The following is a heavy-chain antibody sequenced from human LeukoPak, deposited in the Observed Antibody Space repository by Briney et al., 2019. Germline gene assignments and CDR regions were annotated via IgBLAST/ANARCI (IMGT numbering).Heavy chain of an antibody. J-gene: IGHJ4*02. D-gene: IGHD6-19*01. CDR2: IKQDGSEK. Sequence: GGSLRLSCAASGFIFSNYWMAWVRQAPGKGLEWVANIKQDGSEKYYVDSVKGRFTISRDNARNTLYLQMNSLRAEDTGVYYCARVAVADHWGQGTLVTVSS. CDR3: ARVAVADH. V-gene: IGHV3-7*04. CDR1: GFIFSNYW.